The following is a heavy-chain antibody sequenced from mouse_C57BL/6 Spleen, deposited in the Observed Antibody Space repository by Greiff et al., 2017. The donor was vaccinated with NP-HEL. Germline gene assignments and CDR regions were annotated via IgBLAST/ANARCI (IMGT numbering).Heavy chain of an antibody. CDR2: ILPGSGST. J-gene: IGHJ3*01. CDR1: GYTFTGYW. D-gene: IGHD2-4*01. V-gene: IGHV1-9*01. Sequence: VKVVESGAELMKPGASVKLSCKATGYTFTGYWIEWVKQRPGHGLEWIGEILPGSGSTNYNEKFKGKATFTADTSSNTAYMQLSSLTTEDSAIYYCARGMIYYDYEGFAYWGQGTLVTVSA. CDR3: ARGMIYYDYEGFAY.